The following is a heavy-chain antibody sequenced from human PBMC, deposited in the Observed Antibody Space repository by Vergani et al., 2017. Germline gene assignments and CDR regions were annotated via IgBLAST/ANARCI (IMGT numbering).Heavy chain of an antibody. CDR2: ISSSSSYI. D-gene: IGHD2-8*01. Sequence: VQLVESGGGVVQPGRSLRLSCAASGFTFSSYAMSWVRQAPGKGLEWVSTISSSSSYIYYADSVKGRFTISRDNAKNSLYLHMNSLRSEDTAVYYCARVGYCTNGVCYRYFDYWGQGTLVTVSS. J-gene: IGHJ4*02. V-gene: IGHV3-21*01. CDR3: ARVGYCTNGVCYRYFDY. CDR1: GFTFSSYA.